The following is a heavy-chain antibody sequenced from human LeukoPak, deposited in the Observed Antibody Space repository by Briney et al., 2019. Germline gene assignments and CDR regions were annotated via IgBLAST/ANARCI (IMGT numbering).Heavy chain of an antibody. CDR1: GFTFSYYA. J-gene: IGHJ4*02. CDR3: ARGVTSWPQGPYHFDY. CDR2: IQSNGNEK. D-gene: IGHD2-2*01. V-gene: IGHV3-30*02. Sequence: GGSLRLSCAVSGFTFSYYAMHWVRQAPGKGLEWVASIQSNGNEKYSSDSLKGRFTISRYNSKNTLYLQMNTVRPEDTAVFYCARGVTSWPQGPYHFDYWGQGILITVSS.